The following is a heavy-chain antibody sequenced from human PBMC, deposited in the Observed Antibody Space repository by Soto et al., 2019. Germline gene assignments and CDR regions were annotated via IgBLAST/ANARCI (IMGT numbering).Heavy chain of an antibody. CDR2: IYYSGST. Sequence: SETLSLTCTVSGGSISSGDYYWSWIRQPPGKGLEWIGYIYYSGSTYYNPSLKSRVTISVDTSKNQFSLKLSSVTAADTAVYYCASARGARYFAYWGQGTLVTVSS. D-gene: IGHD2-15*01. J-gene: IGHJ4*02. V-gene: IGHV4-30-4*01. CDR3: ASARGARYFAY. CDR1: GGSISSGDYY.